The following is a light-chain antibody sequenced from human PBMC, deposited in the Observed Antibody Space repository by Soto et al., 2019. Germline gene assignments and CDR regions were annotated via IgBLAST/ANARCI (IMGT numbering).Light chain of an antibody. CDR1: QSVSRN. Sequence: EIVMTQSPATLSVSPGERATLSCRASQSVSRNLAWYQQKPGQAPRFLIYGGSIRATGIPARFSGSGSGTEFTLTNSSLQSEDFAVYYCQQYNNWPPVFGGGTKVEIK. CDR3: QQYNNWPPV. CDR2: GGS. V-gene: IGKV3-15*01. J-gene: IGKJ4*01.